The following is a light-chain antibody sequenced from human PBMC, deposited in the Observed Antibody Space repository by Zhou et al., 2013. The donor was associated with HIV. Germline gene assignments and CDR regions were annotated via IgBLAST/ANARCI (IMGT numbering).Light chain of an antibody. CDR3: QQGHSTPRT. CDR2: GAS. CDR1: QGISKW. J-gene: IGKJ2*02. V-gene: IGKV1-12*01. Sequence: DIQMTQSPSSVSASVGDRITITCRASQGISKWLAWYQQKPGKALKLLIYGASSLQSGVPSRFSGSGSGTRFTLSINGLQREDFATYYCQQGHSTPRTFGQGTKLEI.